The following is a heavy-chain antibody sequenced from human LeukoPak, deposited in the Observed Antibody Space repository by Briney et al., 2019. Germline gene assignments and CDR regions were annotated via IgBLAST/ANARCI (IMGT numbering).Heavy chain of an antibody. CDR3: ARLSSGDAFDI. Sequence: GGSLRLSCAASGFTFRNAWMSWVRQAPGKGLEWVSLISSSRSYIYYADSVKGRFTISRDNAKNSLYLQMNSLRAEDTAVYYCARLSSGDAFDIWGQGTMVTVSS. CDR2: ISSSRSYI. J-gene: IGHJ3*02. D-gene: IGHD3-22*01. CDR1: GFTFRNAW. V-gene: IGHV3-21*01.